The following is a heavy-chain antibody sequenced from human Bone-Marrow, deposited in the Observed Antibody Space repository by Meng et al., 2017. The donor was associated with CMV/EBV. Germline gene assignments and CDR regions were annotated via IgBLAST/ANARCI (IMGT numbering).Heavy chain of an antibody. V-gene: IGHV3-15*01. CDR3: TADPPGDSPYFDY. CDR2: IQSGGAT. J-gene: IGHJ4*02. D-gene: IGHD2-21*02. CDR1: GVTSRSAW. Sequence: CEAAGVTSRSAWVNWVGQDRGEGLGWVERIQSGGATEYAASVDGRYIDSKDDSNNTVYLQMSTLRTEDTAVYYCTADPPGDSPYFDYWGQGTLVTVSS.